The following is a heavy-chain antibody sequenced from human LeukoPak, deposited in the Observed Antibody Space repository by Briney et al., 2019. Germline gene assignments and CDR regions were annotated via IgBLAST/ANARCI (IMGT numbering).Heavy chain of an antibody. CDR1: GGSISSSNW. D-gene: IGHD5-12*01. CDR3: ARGGSVVATPFDY. V-gene: IGHV4-4*01. J-gene: IGHJ4*02. Sequence: SGTLSLTCAVSGGSISSSNWWSWVRPPPGKGLEWIGEIYHSGSTNYNPSLKSRVTISVDKSKNQFSLKLSSVTAADTAVYCCARGGSVVATPFDYWGQGTLVTVSS. CDR2: IYHSGST.